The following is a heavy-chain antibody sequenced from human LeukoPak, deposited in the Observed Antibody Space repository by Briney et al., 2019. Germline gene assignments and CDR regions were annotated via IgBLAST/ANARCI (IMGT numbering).Heavy chain of an antibody. CDR1: GGSISSYY. J-gene: IGHJ4*02. D-gene: IGHD3-3*01. CDR3: ARHAVYDFWSGYYTAFDY. V-gene: IGHV4-59*08. Sequence: SETLSLTCTVSGGSISSYYWSWIRQPPGKGLEWIGYIYYSGSTNYNPSLKSRVTISVDTSKNQFFLKLSSVTAADTAVYYCARHAVYDFWSGYYTAFDYWGQGTLVTVSS. CDR2: IYYSGST.